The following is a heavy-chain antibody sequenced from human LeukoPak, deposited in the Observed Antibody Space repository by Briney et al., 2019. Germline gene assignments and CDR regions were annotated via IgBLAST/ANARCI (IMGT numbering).Heavy chain of an antibody. CDR1: GFTFSRYG. CDR3: AKGPPYDFWSGYYTPVEESYMDV. Sequence: PGRSLRLSCAASGFTFSRYGMHWVRQAPGKGLEWVTAISYDGSNKYYADSVKGRFTISRDNSKNTLYLQMNSLRAEDTAVYYCAKGPPYDFWSGYYTPVEESYMDVWGKGTTVTVSS. D-gene: IGHD3-3*01. CDR2: ISYDGSNK. V-gene: IGHV3-30*04. J-gene: IGHJ6*03.